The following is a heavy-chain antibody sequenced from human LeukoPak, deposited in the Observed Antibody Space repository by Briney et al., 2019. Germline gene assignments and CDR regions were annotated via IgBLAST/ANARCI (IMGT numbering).Heavy chain of an antibody. CDR3: ARQGRGYGGNSDY. J-gene: IGHJ4*02. D-gene: IGHD4-23*01. Sequence: SETLSLTCTVSGGSISSYYWTWIRQPPGKGLEWIGYIYYSGSTNYNPSLKGRVTISVDTSKNQFSLKLSSVTAADTAVYYCARQGRGYGGNSDYWGQGTLVTVSS. CDR2: IYYSGST. CDR1: GGSISSYY. V-gene: IGHV4-59*08.